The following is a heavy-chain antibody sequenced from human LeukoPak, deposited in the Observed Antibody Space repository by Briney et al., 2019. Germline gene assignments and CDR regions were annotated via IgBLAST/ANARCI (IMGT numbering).Heavy chain of an antibody. D-gene: IGHD3-22*01. V-gene: IGHV1-69*05. J-gene: IGHJ6*03. CDR3: ARNCYDSSGYYWALYYMDV. CDR2: IIPIFGTE. Sequence: ASVKVSCKASGGTVSSYAISWVRQAPGQGLEWMGGIIPIFGTENYAQTFQGRVTITTDESTSTAYMELSSLRSEDTAVYYCARNCYDSSGYYWALYYMDVWGKGTTVTVSS. CDR1: GGTVSSYA.